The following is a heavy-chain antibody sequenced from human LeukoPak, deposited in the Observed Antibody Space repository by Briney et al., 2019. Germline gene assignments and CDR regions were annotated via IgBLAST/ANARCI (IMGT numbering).Heavy chain of an antibody. CDR2: IWSDGSNK. CDR3: AKDPSTRDYYYYMDV. J-gene: IGHJ6*03. CDR1: GFTFSVYG. Sequence: PGGSLRLSCVASGFTFSVYGLHWVRQAPGKGLEWVAVIWSDGSNKYYADSVKGRFTISRDNSKNTLYLQMNSLRAEDTAVYYCAKDPSTRDYYYYMDVWGKGTTVAVSS. V-gene: IGHV3-30*02.